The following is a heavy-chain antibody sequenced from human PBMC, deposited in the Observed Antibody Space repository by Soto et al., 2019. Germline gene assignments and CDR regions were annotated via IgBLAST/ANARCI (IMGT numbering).Heavy chain of an antibody. CDR2: IIPIFGTA. J-gene: IGHJ4*02. D-gene: IGHD6-19*01. CDR3: ARRASSGWSKRGFDY. CDR1: GGTFSSYA. Sequence: SVKVSCKASGGTFSSYAISWVRQAPGQGLEWMGGIIPIFGTASYAQKFQGRVTITADESTSTAYMELSSLRSEDTAVYYCARRASSGWSKRGFDYWGQGTLVTVSS. V-gene: IGHV1-69*13.